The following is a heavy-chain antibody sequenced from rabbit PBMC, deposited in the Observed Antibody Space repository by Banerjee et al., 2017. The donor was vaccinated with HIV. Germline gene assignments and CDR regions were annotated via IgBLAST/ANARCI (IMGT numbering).Heavy chain of an antibody. CDR1: GFSFSDTDA. CDR2: INAYTGKP. J-gene: IGHJ4*01. Sequence: QEQLVESGGGLVKPEGSLTLTCKASGFSFSDTDAMCWVRQATGKGLQWIACINAYTGKPVYATWAKGRFTISRTSSASVTLQMTSLAAADTATYFCAGDLASVVGWNFGLWGPGTLVTVS. CDR3: AGDLASVVGWNFGL. D-gene: IGHD3-1*01. V-gene: IGHV1S45*01.